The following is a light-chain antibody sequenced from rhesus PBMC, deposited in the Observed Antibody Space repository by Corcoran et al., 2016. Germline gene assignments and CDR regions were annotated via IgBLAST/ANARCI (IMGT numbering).Light chain of an antibody. V-gene: IGKV1-21*01. CDR2: KAS. CDR3: QQYNSAPLT. Sequence: DIQMTQSPSSLSASVGDRVTITCRASQGISSWLAWYQQKPGKAPKLLIDKASSLQRGVPSRFSGSGSGTDFTITISSLQPEDFATYDCQQYNSAPLTFGGGTKVEIK. CDR1: QGISSW. J-gene: IGKJ4*01.